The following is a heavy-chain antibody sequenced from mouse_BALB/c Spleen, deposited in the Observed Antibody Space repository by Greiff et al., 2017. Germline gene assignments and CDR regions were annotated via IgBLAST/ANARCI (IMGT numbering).Heavy chain of an antibody. CDR3: ARAGAMDY. J-gene: IGHJ4*01. Sequence: QVQLQQSGPGLVKPGASVEISCKASGYSFPSYFIHWVKQRPGQGLEWVGWIFPGSGNTKYNEKFKGKATLTADTSSSTAYMQLSSLTSEDSAVYFCARAGAMDYWGQGTSVTVSS. V-gene: IGHV1-66*01. CDR2: IFPGSGNT. CDR1: GYSFPSYF.